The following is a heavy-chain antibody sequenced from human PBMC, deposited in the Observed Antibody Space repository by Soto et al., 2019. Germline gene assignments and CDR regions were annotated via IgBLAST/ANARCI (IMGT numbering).Heavy chain of an antibody. CDR2: IDPSDSYT. CDR1: GYSFTSYW. J-gene: IGHJ6*02. D-gene: IGHD2-21*01. V-gene: IGHV5-10-1*03. Sequence: EVQLVQSGAEVKTPGEALMSSCKGSGYSFTSYWLSWVRQMPGKGLEWMGRIDPSDSYTNYSPSFQVHVTISADKSISTAYLQWSSLQASDTAMYYGSRHSPFGDERYYYGMDVWGQGTTVTVSS. CDR3: SRHSPFGDERYYYGMDV.